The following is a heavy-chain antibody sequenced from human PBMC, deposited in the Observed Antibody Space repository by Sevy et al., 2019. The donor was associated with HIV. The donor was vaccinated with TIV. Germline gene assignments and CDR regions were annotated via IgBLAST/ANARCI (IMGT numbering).Heavy chain of an antibody. CDR2: IYYTGST. Sequence: SETLSLTCTVSGGSISTYYWSWIRQPPGKGLEYIGYIYYTGSTNYNPSLKSGVTISVDTSKNQFSLNLRSVTAVDTAVYYCARAPPVRSGDDSLNWFDPWGQGTLVTVSS. D-gene: IGHD5-12*01. V-gene: IGHV4-59*01. CDR1: GGSISTYY. CDR3: ARAPPVRSGDDSLNWFDP. J-gene: IGHJ5*02.